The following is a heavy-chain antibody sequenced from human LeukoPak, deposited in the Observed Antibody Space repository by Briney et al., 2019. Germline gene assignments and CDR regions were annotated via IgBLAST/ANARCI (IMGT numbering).Heavy chain of an antibody. CDR2: IRYDRNNE. V-gene: IGHV3-30*02. J-gene: IGHJ3*02. CDR3: AKARGDGYNDAFDM. CDR1: GFTFSNYG. D-gene: IGHD5-24*01. Sequence: GGSLTLSCAASGFTFSNYGMHWVRQAPGKGMEWLAFIRYDRNNEYYANSVKGRFTVSGDNSKNTLYLQMTSLMAEDTAVYYCAKARGDGYNDAFDMWGQGTMVTVSS.